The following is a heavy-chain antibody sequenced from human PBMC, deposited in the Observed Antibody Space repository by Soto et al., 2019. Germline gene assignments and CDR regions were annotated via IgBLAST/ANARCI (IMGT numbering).Heavy chain of an antibody. D-gene: IGHD6-6*01. CDR2: IYYSGST. CDR1: SGSISSGGYY. J-gene: IGHJ5*02. CDR3: ARAYSSSIENWFEP. Sequence: SDTLSLTLNVSSGSISSGGYYWILMGHHPGKGLEWIGYIYYSGSTYYNPSLKSRVTISVDTSKNQFSLKLSSVTAADTAVYYCARAYSSSIENWFEPWGQGTLVTVSS. V-gene: IGHV4-31*02.